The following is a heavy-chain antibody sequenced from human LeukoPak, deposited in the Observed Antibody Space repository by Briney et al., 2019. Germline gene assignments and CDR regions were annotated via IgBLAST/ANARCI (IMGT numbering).Heavy chain of an antibody. V-gene: IGHV4-34*01. CDR1: GGSFSGYY. Sequence: SETLSLTCAVYGGSFSGYYWSWIRQPPEKGLEWIGEINHSGSTNYNPSLKSRVTISVDTSKNQFSLKLSSVTAADTAVYYCARAKFFCSSTSCYRRTDYWGQGTLVTVSS. D-gene: IGHD2-2*02. CDR2: INHSGST. J-gene: IGHJ4*02. CDR3: ARAKFFCSSTSCYRRTDY.